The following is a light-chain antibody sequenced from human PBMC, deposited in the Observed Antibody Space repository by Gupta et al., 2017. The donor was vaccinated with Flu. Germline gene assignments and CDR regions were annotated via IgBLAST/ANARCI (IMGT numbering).Light chain of an antibody. CDR1: QYISTS. CDR2: KTS. Sequence: SPSTLSASVGDTVTITGRASQYISTSLAWYQQKSGKAPKLLIVKTSILESEVPSRFGGGGSGTEFTLTISSLQPDDFATYYCQQYYMWWTFGQGTKVGIK. J-gene: IGKJ1*01. V-gene: IGKV1-5*03. CDR3: QQYYMWWT.